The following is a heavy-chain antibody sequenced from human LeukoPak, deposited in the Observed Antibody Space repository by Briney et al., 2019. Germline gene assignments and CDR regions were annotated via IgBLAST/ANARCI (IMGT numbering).Heavy chain of an antibody. Sequence: GSLRLSCTASGFTFTDYYMTWIRQAPGKGLEWVSYISGVASDIFYADSVKGRFTISRDNAKNSVYLQMNSLRAEDTAVYYCARGGAHGMDVWGQGTTVTVSS. CDR2: ISGVASDI. CDR3: ARGGAHGMDV. CDR1: GFTFTDYY. V-gene: IGHV3-11*01. J-gene: IGHJ6*02. D-gene: IGHD1-26*01.